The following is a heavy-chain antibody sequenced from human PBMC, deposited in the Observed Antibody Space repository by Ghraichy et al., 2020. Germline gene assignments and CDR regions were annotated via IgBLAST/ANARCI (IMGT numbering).Heavy chain of an antibody. Sequence: GGSLRLSCAASEFTLSSYSINWVRQAPGKGLEWISYFTSSGKFISYADSVKGRFTVSRDNARNALYLQMNSLRGEDTAVYYCARASAVVRFYYYAALDVWGQGTTVTVSS. D-gene: IGHD3-22*01. CDR3: ARASAVVRFYYYAALDV. V-gene: IGHV3-48*01. J-gene: IGHJ6*02. CDR2: FTSSGKFI. CDR1: EFTLSSYS.